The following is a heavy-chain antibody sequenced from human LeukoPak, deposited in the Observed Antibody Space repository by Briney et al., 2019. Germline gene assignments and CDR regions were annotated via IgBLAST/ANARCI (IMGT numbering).Heavy chain of an antibody. Sequence: GGSLRLSCAASGFTFSSYGMHWVRQAPGKGLEWVAVIWYDGSNKYYADSVKGRFTISRDNSKNTLYLQMNSLRAEDTAVYYCATVYPPQRYSSSWYGGAYYMDVWGKGTTVTVSS. D-gene: IGHD6-13*01. CDR3: ATVYPPQRYSSSWYGGAYYMDV. CDR1: GFTFSSYG. CDR2: IWYDGSNK. J-gene: IGHJ6*03. V-gene: IGHV3-33*01.